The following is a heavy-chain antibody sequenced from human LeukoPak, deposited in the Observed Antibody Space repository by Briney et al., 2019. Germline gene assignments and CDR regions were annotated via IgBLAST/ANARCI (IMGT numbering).Heavy chain of an antibody. Sequence: SETLSLTCTVSGGSISSGGYYWSWIRQHPGKGLEWIGYIYYSGSTYYNPSLKSRVTISVDTSKNQFSLKLTSVTAADTAVYYCATRRSGITGTRGFDPWGQGTLVTVSS. CDR2: IYYSGST. J-gene: IGHJ5*02. D-gene: IGHD1-7*01. V-gene: IGHV4-31*03. CDR3: ATRRSGITGTRGFDP. CDR1: GGSISSGGYY.